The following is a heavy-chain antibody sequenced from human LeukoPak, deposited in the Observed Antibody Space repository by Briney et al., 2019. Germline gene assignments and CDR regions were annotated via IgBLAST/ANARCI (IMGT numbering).Heavy chain of an antibody. V-gene: IGHV3-30*04. J-gene: IGHJ4*02. CDR2: MSNDGSNE. D-gene: IGHD3-10*01. CDR1: GFTFSNYA. Sequence: GGSLRLSCAASGFTFSNYAMHWVRQGPGKGLEWVAIMSNDGSNEKYADSVRGRFTISRDNSKNTLYVQMNSLRSEDTAVYYCARGTGSGSYIIDYRGQGILVTVSS. CDR3: ARGTGSGSYIIDY.